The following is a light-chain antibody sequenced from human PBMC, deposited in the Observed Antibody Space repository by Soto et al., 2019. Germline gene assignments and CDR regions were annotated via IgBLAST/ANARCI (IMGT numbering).Light chain of an antibody. CDR2: GAS. CDR1: QSVSSN. CDR3: QQYNNWPPWT. V-gene: IGKV3-15*01. J-gene: IGKJ1*01. Sequence: EIVMTQSPSTLSVSPGERATLSCRASQSVSSNLAWYQQKPGQSPRLLIYGASTRATGITARFSGSGSGTEFTLHISSLQSEDFAIYYCQQYNNWPPWTFGQGTKVEIK.